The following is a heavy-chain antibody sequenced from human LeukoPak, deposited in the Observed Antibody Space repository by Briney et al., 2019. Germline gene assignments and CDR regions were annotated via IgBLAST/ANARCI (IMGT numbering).Heavy chain of an antibody. Sequence: SQTLSLTCAISGDRVSSNSAAWNLIRQSPSRGLEWLGRTYYRSDWYSDYAVSVKSRVSITPDTAKNQFSLQLNSVTPEDTAIYYCAREGSYFDYWGQGTLVAVSS. CDR1: GDRVSSNSAA. CDR2: TYYRSDWYS. V-gene: IGHV6-1*01. CDR3: AREGSYFDY. J-gene: IGHJ4*02.